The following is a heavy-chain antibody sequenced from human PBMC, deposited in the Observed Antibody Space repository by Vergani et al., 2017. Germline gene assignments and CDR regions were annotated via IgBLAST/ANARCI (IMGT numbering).Heavy chain of an antibody. CDR1: GFTFGDYA. Sequence: EVQLVESGGGLVQPGRSLRLSCTASGFTFGDYAMSWFRQAPGKGLEWVGFIRSKAYGGTTEYAASVKGRFTISRDDSKSIAYLQMNSLKTEDTAVYYCARVAARRRGYYFDYWGQGTLVTVSS. CDR3: ARVAARRRGYYFDY. J-gene: IGHJ4*02. V-gene: IGHV3-49*03. D-gene: IGHD6-6*01. CDR2: IRSKAYGGTT.